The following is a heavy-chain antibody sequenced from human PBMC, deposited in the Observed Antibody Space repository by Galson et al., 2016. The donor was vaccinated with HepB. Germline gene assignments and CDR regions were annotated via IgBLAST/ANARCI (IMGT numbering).Heavy chain of an antibody. D-gene: IGHD2-2*01. V-gene: IGHV3-48*02. CDR1: GSTLGSLS. CDR3: ARGYCSSASPCGMDV. J-gene: IGHJ6*02. Sequence: SLRPSCPVCGSTLGSLSMNWVRQAPGKGLEGVSYISSSRDTIYQEDSVNGRFPISRDNAKNSLYLQMNSLRDGDTAVYYCARGYCSSASPCGMDVWGQGTTVTVSS. CDR2: ISSSRDTI.